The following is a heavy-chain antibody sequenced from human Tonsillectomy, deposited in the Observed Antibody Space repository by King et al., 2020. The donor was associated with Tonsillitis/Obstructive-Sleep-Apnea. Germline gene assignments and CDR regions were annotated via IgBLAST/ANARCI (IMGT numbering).Heavy chain of an antibody. CDR2: IYPGDSDT. CDR1: GYSFTNYW. Sequence: DVQLVESGAEVKKPGESLKISCKSSGYSFTNYWIAWVRRMPGKGPEFMGVIYPGDSDTRYSPSFQGQVTISVDKSISTAYLQWSSLKASDTAMYYCARFPAAYNYSMDVWGKGTTVTVSS. J-gene: IGHJ6*03. CDR3: ARFPAAYNYSMDV. V-gene: IGHV5-51*01. D-gene: IGHD2-2*01.